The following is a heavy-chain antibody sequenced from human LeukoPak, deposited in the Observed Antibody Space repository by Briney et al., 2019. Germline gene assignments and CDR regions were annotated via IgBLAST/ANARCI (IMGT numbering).Heavy chain of an antibody. V-gene: IGHV3-23*01. D-gene: IGHD1/OR15-1a*01. CDR3: AKIVRATGTDS. CDR2: IGSSGGST. CDR1: GFSFGTYG. Sequence: GGSLRLSCAASGFSFGTYGMSWVRQAPGKGLEWVAAIGSSGGSTYYADSVKGRFTVSRDNGNNTLYLQMNALRAEYTASYYCAKIVRATGTDSWGQGTLVTVSS. J-gene: IGHJ4*02.